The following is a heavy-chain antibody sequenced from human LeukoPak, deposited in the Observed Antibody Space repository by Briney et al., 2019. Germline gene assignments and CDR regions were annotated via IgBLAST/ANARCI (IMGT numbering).Heavy chain of an antibody. D-gene: IGHD3-16*01. CDR1: GDSFFDFN. Sequence: ASVKVSCKASGDSFFDFNIEPGPQAPGQGLEWMGWINPNSGATDYAQNFQGRVTLTRDTSISTAYMELSSLRSNDTAGYYCARDASGSWSDPWGQGALVTVSS. J-gene: IGHJ5*02. V-gene: IGHV1-2*02. CDR3: ARDASGSWSDP. CDR2: INPNSGAT.